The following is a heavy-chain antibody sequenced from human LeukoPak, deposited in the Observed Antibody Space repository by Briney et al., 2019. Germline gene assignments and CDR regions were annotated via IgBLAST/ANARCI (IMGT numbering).Heavy chain of an antibody. CDR3: ARGTGYSVFDI. CDR2: INSDGSST. Sequence: GGSLRLSCAASGFTFSSYWMHWVRQAPGKGLVWVSRINSDGSSTSYADSVKGRFTISGDNAKNTLYLRMNSLRAEDTAVYYCARGTGYSVFDIWGQGTMVTVSS. CDR1: GFTFSSYW. V-gene: IGHV3-74*01. J-gene: IGHJ3*02. D-gene: IGHD1-26*01.